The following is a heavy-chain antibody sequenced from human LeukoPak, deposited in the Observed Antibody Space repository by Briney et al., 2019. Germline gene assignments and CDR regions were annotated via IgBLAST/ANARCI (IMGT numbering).Heavy chain of an antibody. CDR2: ISPYNGNT. D-gene: IGHD3-10*01. CDR3: ATCRGPRGVIRH. V-gene: IGHV1-18*01. Sequence: AAVKVSCMASGYTFTSYGISWVRQHPRQGVECMAWISPYNGNTNYVQNFQGRVSMTTDTSTSTAYMELRSLRSDDTAVYFCATCRGPRGVIRHWGQRTLVTVSS. J-gene: IGHJ1*01. CDR1: GYTFTSYG.